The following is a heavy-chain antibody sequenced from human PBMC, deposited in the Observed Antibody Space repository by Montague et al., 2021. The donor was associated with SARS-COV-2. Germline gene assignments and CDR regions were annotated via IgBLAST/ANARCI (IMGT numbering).Heavy chain of an antibody. D-gene: IGHD3-10*01. V-gene: IGHV4-31*03. J-gene: IGHJ6*02. CDR1: GDFVSSDGYY. CDR3: AREVMGSVNYYQAIKYGLDV. CDR2: IYYSGST. Sequence: TLSLTCTISGDFVSSDGYYWSWIRQHPGKGLEWIGDIYYSGSTHYNPSLKSRVTISVDTSKNQFSLKLSSVTAADTAVYYCAREVMGSVNYYQAIKYGLDVWGQGTTGTVSS.